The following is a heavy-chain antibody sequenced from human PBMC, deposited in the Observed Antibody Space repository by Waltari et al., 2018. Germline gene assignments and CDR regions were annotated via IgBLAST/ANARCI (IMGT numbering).Heavy chain of an antibody. CDR3: ATQSWSNFEY. V-gene: IGHV3-7*01. D-gene: IGHD3-3*01. J-gene: IGHJ4*02. CDR2: IKEDGSEK. CDR1: EFTFAYYW. Sequence: EVQLVESGGGLVQPGGSLRLSCAASEFTFAYYWVTWVRQAPGKGLERVANIKEDGSEKYYVDSVKGRFTISRDNAKNSLYLQMSSLRVEDTAVYYCATQSWSNFEYWGQGTLVTVSS.